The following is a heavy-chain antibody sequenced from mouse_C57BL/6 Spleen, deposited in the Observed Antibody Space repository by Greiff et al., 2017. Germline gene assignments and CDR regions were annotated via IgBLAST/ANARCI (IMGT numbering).Heavy chain of an antibody. CDR2: ISSGSSTI. Sequence: EVQVVESGGGLVKPGGSLKLSCAASGFTFSDYGMHWVRQAPEKGLEWVAYISSGSSTIYYADPVKGRFPISRDNAKNTLFLQMTSLRSEDTAMYYCGREGDCAWFAYWGQGTLVTVSA. CDR1: GFTFSDYG. J-gene: IGHJ3*01. V-gene: IGHV5-17*01. CDR3: GREGDCAWFAY.